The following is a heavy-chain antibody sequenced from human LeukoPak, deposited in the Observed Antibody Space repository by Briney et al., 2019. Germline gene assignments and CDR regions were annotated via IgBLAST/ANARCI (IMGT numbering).Heavy chain of an antibody. CDR2: ISSSGSMI. CDR3: ARQHYDFWLPADY. V-gene: IGHV3-48*03. Sequence: AGSLRLSCAASGFTFSSHEMNWVRQAPGKGLEWVSYISSSGSMIYYADSVKSRFTISRDNAKNSLYLQTNSLRAEDTAVYYCARQHYDFWLPADYWGQGTLVTASS. J-gene: IGHJ4*02. D-gene: IGHD3-3*01. CDR1: GFTFSSHE.